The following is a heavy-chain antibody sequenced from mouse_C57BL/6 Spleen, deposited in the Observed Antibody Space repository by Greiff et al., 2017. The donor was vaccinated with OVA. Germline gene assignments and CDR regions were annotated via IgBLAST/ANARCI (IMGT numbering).Heavy chain of an antibody. CDR3: ARENYYGSSYGEYYFDY. CDR1: GFTFSSYA. Sequence: EVQRVESGGGLVKPGGSLKLSCAASGFTFSSYAMSWVRQTPEKRLEWVATISDGGSYTYYPDNVKGRFTISRDNAKNNLYLQMSHLKSEDTAMYYCARENYYGSSYGEYYFDYWGQGTTLTVSS. D-gene: IGHD1-1*01. CDR2: ISDGGSYT. V-gene: IGHV5-4*01. J-gene: IGHJ2*01.